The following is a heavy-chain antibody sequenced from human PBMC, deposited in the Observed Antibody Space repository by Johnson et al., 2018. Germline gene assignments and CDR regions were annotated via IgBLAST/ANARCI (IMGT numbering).Heavy chain of an antibody. Sequence: VQLQESGGGLVQPGGSLRLSCTASGFTFSKYWMTWVRLAPGKGLEGVANINQGGRVKYYVDSVKGRFTVSRDNSRNTLFLQMNSLRTDDMAVYYCARDPHDGFDVWGQGTMVTVSS. CDR1: GFTFSKYW. V-gene: IGHV3-7*03. CDR3: ARDPHDGFDV. J-gene: IGHJ3*01. CDR2: INQGGRVK.